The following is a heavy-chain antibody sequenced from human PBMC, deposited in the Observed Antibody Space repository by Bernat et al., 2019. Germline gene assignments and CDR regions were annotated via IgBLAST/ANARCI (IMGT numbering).Heavy chain of an antibody. D-gene: IGHD6-13*01. V-gene: IGHV3-48*01. CDR3: ARDLGYSSPGFDY. CDR2: ISSSSSTI. CDR1: GFTFSSYW. Sequence: EVQLVESGGGLVQPGGSLRLSCAASGFTFSSYWMSWVRQAPGKGLEWVSYISSSSSTIYYADSVKGRFTISRDNAKNSLYLQMNSLRAEDTAVYYCARDLGYSSPGFDYWGQGTLVTVSS. J-gene: IGHJ4*02.